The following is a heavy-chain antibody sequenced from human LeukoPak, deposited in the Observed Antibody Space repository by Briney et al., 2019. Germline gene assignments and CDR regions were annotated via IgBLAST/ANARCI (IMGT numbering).Heavy chain of an antibody. J-gene: IGHJ3*02. CDR3: ARESRYYYGSGKDAFDI. CDR1: GGSISSSSYY. D-gene: IGHD3-10*01. Sequence: SETLSLTCTVSGGSISSSSYYWGWIRQPPGKGLEWIGSIYYSGSTYYNPSLKSRVTISVDTSKNQFSLKLSSVTAADTAVYYCARESRYYYGSGKDAFDIWGQGTMVTVSS. CDR2: IYYSGST. V-gene: IGHV4-39*07.